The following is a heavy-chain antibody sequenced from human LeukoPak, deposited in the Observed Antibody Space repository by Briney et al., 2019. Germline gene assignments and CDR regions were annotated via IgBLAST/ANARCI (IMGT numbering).Heavy chain of an antibody. D-gene: IGHD2-2*01. J-gene: IGHJ6*02. CDR3: ARDAPVASRYYGMDV. CDR1: GVSISSYY. V-gene: IGHV4-59*01. CDR2: IYYSGST. Sequence: SETLSLTCTVSGVSISSYYWSWIRQPPGKGLEWLGYIYYSGSTNYNPSLKSRVTISVDTSKNQFSLKLSSVTAADTAVYYCARDAPVASRYYGMDVWGQGTTVTVSS.